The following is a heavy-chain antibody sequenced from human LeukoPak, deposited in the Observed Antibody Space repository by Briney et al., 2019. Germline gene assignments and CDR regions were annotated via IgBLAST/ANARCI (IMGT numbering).Heavy chain of an antibody. D-gene: IGHD4-17*01. J-gene: IGHJ5*02. CDR1: GGSISSYY. CDR2: IYTSGST. V-gene: IGHV4-4*07. Sequence: PSETLSLTCTVSGGSISSYYWSWIRQPTGKGLEWIGRIYTSGSTNYNPSLKSRVTMSVDTSKNQLSLKLSSVTAADTAVYYCARDLGVDDYGDYGWFDPWGQGTLVTVSS. CDR3: ARDLGVDDYGDYGWFDP.